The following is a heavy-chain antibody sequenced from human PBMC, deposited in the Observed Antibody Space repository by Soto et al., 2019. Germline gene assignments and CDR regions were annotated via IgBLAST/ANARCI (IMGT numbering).Heavy chain of an antibody. J-gene: IGHJ6*02. V-gene: IGHV4-61*01. D-gene: IGHD3-10*01. CDR1: GDSVTSVSDY. Sequence: SETLSLTCTVSGDSVTSVSDYWSWIRQPPGKGLEWIGYIYYSGSADYNPSLGSRVTISIDTSKNQFSLKLTSVTAADTAVYYCARGVGFGYYYYHMDLWGQGTAVTVSS. CDR3: ARGVGFGYYYYHMDL. CDR2: IYYSGSA.